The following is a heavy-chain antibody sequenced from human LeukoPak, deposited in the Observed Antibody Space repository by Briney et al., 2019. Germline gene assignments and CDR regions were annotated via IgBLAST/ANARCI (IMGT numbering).Heavy chain of an antibody. J-gene: IGHJ5*02. D-gene: IGHD3-10*01. CDR3: ARAAGPGYYGSGIGWFDP. CDR1: GGSFSGYY. Sequence: PSETLSLTCAVYGGSFSGYYWSWIRQPPGKGLEWIGEINHSGSTNYNPSLKSRVTMSVDTSKNQFSLKLSSVTAADTAVYYCARAAGPGYYGSGIGWFDPWGQGTLVTVSS. V-gene: IGHV4-34*01. CDR2: INHSGST.